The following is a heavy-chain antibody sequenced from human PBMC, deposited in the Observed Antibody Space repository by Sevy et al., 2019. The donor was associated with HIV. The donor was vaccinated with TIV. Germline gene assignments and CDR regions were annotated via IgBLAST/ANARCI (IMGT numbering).Heavy chain of an antibody. Sequence: GGSLRLSFAASGFTFNIYSMNWVRQAPGKGLEWVSSISSSSSYIYYADSVKGRFTISRDNAKNSLYLQMNSLRAEDTAVYYCARSLLASSGYWGQGTLVTVSS. V-gene: IGHV3-21*04. D-gene: IGHD3-10*01. CDR3: ARSLLASSGY. CDR1: GFTFNIYS. CDR2: ISSSSSYI. J-gene: IGHJ4*02.